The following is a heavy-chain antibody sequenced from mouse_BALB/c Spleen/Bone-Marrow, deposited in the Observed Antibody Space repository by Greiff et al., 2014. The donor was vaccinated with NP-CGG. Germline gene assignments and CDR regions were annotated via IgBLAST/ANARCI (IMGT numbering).Heavy chain of an antibody. Sequence: VQLKQSGGGLVKPGGSLKLSCAASGFSFSGYGMSWVRQTPDKRLEWVATIGVGGTYTYYPDSVKGRFTISRDNAKNTLYLRMSSLKSEDTAMYYCARPFTTVVATVFAYWGQGTLVTVSA. V-gene: IGHV5-6*01. J-gene: IGHJ3*01. D-gene: IGHD1-1*01. CDR3: ARPFTTVVATVFAY. CDR1: GFSFSGYG. CDR2: IGVGGTYT.